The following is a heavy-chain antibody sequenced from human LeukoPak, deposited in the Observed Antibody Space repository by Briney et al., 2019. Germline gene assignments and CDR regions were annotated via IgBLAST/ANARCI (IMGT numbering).Heavy chain of an antibody. CDR1: GYTFTGYY. D-gene: IGHD4-23*01. CDR3: VKVVTPKRYFDY. V-gene: IGHV1-2*02. Sequence: ASVNVSCKASGYTFTGYYIHWVRQAPGQGLEWMGWINPNSGGTNYAQKFQGRVTMTRDTSISTAYMELSRLRSDDTAVYYCVKVVTPKRYFDYWGQGTLVTVSS. CDR2: INPNSGGT. J-gene: IGHJ4*02.